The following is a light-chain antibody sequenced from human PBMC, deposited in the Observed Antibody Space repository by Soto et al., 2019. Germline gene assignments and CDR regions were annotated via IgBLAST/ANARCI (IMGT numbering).Light chain of an antibody. CDR2: NSY. CDR1: SSNIGSKT. V-gene: IGLV1-44*01. J-gene: IGLJ1*01. CDR3: AAWDASLNGYV. Sequence: QAVVTQPPSASGTPGQRVTISCSGSSSNIGSKTVNWYQQLPGTVPKLLIYNSYQRPSGVPDRFSGSKSGTSASLAISGLQSEDEADYNCAAWDASLNGYVFGAGTKLTVL.